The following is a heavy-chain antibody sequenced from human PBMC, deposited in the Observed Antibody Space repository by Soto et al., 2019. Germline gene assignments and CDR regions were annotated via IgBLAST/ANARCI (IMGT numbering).Heavy chain of an antibody. J-gene: IGHJ5*02. CDR2: IYYSGST. V-gene: IGHV4-31*03. D-gene: IGHD5-12*01. Sequence: QVQLQESGPGLVKPSQTLSLTCTVSGGSISSGGYYWSWIRQHPGKGLEWIGYIYYSGSTYYNPSLRSRVTISVDMSKNQFSLKLSSVPAADTAVYYCARGYVDIVATIPFFNWFDPWGQGTLVTVSS. CDR1: GGSISSGGYY. CDR3: ARGYVDIVATIPFFNWFDP.